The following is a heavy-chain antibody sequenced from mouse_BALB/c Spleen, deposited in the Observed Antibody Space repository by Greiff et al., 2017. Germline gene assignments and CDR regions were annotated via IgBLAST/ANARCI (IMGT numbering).Heavy chain of an antibody. CDR1: GFNIKDYY. D-gene: IGHD1-2*01. Sequence: EVQLQQSGAELVRPGALVKLSCKASGFNIKDYYMHWVKQRPEQGLEWIGWIDPENGNTIYDPKFQGKASITADTSSNTAYLQLSSLTSEDTAVYYCARRGEYGGDVGAMDYWGQGTSVTVSS. CDR2: IDPENGNT. J-gene: IGHJ4*01. CDR3: ARRGEYGGDVGAMDY. V-gene: IGHV14-1*02.